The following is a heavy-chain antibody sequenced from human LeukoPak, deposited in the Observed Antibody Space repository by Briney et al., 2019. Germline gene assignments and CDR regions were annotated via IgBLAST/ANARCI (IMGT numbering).Heavy chain of an antibody. CDR2: IYHDGTT. CDR1: GFTVSSDY. J-gene: IGHJ4*02. Sequence: PAGSPRLSCAASGFTVSSDYMSWVRQAPGKGLEWVSDIYHDGTTYYAVSVKDRFTISRDNSRNTLYLQMNSLRADDTAMYYCARDGSGHVFDYWGQGTLVTVSS. V-gene: IGHV3-66*01. D-gene: IGHD3-10*01. CDR3: ARDGSGHVFDY.